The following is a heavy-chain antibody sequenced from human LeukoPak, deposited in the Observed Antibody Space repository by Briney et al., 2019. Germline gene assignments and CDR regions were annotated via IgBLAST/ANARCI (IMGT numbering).Heavy chain of an antibody. CDR3: ARGRRYFDWLLPHFDY. D-gene: IGHD3-9*01. CDR1: AGSISSGGYY. V-gene: IGHV4-31*03. J-gene: IGHJ4*02. Sequence: SETLSLTCTVSAGSISSGGYYWSWLRQHPGKGLEWIGYIYYTGSTYYNPSLKIRVTISVDTSKNQFFLKLSSVTAADTAVYYCARGRRYFDWLLPHFDYWGQGTLVTVSS. CDR2: IYYTGST.